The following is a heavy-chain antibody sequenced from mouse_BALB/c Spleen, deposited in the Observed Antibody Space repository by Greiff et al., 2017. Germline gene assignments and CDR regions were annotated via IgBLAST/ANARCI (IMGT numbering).Heavy chain of an antibody. V-gene: IGHV5-6-3*01. D-gene: IGHD1-1*01. CDR2: INSNGGST. CDR1: GFTFSSYG. CDR3: ARDTPYYYGSSGGFAY. J-gene: IGHJ3*01. Sequence: EVQLKESGGGLVQPGGSLKLSCAASGFTFSSYGMSWVRQTPDKRLELVATINSNGGSTYYPDSVKGRFIISRDNAKNTLYLQMSSLKSEDTAMYYCARDTPYYYGSSGGFAYWGQGTLVTVSA.